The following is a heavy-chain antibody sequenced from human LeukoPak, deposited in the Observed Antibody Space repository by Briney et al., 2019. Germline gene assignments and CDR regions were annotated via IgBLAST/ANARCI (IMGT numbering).Heavy chain of an antibody. Sequence: NTSQTLSLTCTVSGGSISSGDYSWSWIRQPPGKGLEWIGYIYYSGSTYYNPSLKSRVTISVDTSKNQFSLKLSSVTAADTAVYYCAREIVVVVAATPDAFDIWGQGTMVTVSS. CDR2: IYYSGST. D-gene: IGHD2-15*01. V-gene: IGHV4-30-4*01. J-gene: IGHJ3*02. CDR1: GGSISSGDYS. CDR3: AREIVVVVAATPDAFDI.